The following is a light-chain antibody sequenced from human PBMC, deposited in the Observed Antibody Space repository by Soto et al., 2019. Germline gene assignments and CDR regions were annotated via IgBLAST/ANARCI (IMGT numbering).Light chain of an antibody. Sequence: QSVLTQPPSVSAAPGQTVTISCSGSNSNIGNSYVYWYQQFPGAAPKLLMYENAKRASGIPDRFSGSKSGAAATLAITGIQTGDEADYYCGTWASGLSGFVFGTGTKVTVL. CDR1: NSNIGNSY. CDR2: ENA. J-gene: IGLJ1*01. V-gene: IGLV1-51*02. CDR3: GTWASGLSGFV.